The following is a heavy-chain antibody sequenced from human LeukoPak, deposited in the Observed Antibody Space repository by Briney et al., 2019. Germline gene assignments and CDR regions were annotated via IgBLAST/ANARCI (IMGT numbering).Heavy chain of an antibody. CDR3: EIWTSGNF. Sequence: GGSLRLSCAASGITFNLSWMNSVRQAPGKGLEWLSNMDTSGSQKRYVESVQGRFTISKDNPGTSLYLDMYILRDENKAIYYCEIWTSGNFWAQGPLVPVSS. CDR1: GITFNLSW. J-gene: IGHJ1*01. V-gene: IGHV3-7*01. D-gene: IGHD1-1*01. CDR2: MDTSGSQK.